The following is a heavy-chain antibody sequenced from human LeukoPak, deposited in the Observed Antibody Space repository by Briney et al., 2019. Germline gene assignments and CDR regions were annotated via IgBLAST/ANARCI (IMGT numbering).Heavy chain of an antibody. CDR3: TTVGRRRALY. D-gene: IGHD1-1*01. V-gene: IGHV3-15*01. Sequence: PGGSLRLSCAASGFTFSNAWMSWVRHAPGKGLEWVGRIKSKTDGGTTDYAAPVKGRYTIARDESKNTLYPQMNSLKTEHTAVYYCTTVGRRRALYWGQGTLVTVSS. CDR2: IKSKTDGGTT. CDR1: GFTFSNAW. J-gene: IGHJ4*02.